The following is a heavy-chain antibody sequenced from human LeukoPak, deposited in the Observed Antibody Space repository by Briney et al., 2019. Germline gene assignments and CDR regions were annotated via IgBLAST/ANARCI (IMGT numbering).Heavy chain of an antibody. CDR3: ARTSSSGLVGGYYFDY. CDR2: IYYSGST. J-gene: IGHJ4*02. V-gene: IGHV4-59*08. CDR1: GGSISSYY. D-gene: IGHD6-19*01. Sequence: SETLSLTCTVSGGSISSYYWSWIRQPPGKGLEWIGYIYYSGSTYYNPSLKSRVTISVHTSKNQFSLKLSSVTAADTAVYYCARTSSSGLVGGYYFDYWGQGTLVTVSS.